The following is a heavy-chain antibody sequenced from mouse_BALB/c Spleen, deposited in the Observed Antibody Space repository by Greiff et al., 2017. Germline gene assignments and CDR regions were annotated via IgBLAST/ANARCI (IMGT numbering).Heavy chain of an antibody. V-gene: IGHV5-6-5*01. CDR1: GFTFSSYA. Sequence: EVQLVESGGGLVKPGGSLKLSCAASGFTFSSYAMSWVRQTPEKRLEWVASISSGGSTYYPDSVKGRFTISRDNARNILYLQMSSLRSEDTAMYYCARGGYDYDWFAYGGQGTLVTVSA. D-gene: IGHD2-4*01. J-gene: IGHJ3*01. CDR2: ISSGGST. CDR3: ARGGYDYDWFAY.